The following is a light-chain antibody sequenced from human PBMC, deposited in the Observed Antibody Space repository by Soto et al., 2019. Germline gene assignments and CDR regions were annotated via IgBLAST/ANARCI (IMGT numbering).Light chain of an antibody. J-gene: IGKJ1*01. V-gene: IGKV3-15*01. CDR1: QSVSSN. Sequence: EILMTQSPATLSVSPGERATLSCRASQSVSSNLAWYQQKPGQAPRLLIYAVSTRATGIPARFSGSGSGTEFTLTINSLQSEDFAVYYCQQYNNWPPMWTFGQGTNVDIK. CDR3: QQYNNWPPMWT. CDR2: AVS.